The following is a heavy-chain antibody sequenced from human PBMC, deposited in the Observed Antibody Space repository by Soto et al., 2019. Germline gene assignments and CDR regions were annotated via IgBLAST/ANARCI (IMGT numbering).Heavy chain of an antibody. CDR3: AREGPAPYYYYGMDV. CDR2: ISGYNGNT. V-gene: IGHV1-18*01. Sequence: QVQLAQSGGEVKKPGASVKVSCKTSGYSFTTYGISWVRQAPGQGLEWMGWISGYNGNTHYAQKFQGRVSMTTDTSTSTAYMELRSLRSDDTAVYYCAREGPAPYYYYGMDVWGQGTTVTVSS. CDR1: GYSFTTYG. J-gene: IGHJ6*02.